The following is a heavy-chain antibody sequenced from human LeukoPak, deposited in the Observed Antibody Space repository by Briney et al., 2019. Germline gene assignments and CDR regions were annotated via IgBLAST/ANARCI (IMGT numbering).Heavy chain of an antibody. Sequence: ASVKVSCKASGCTFTNFGINWVRQAPGQGLEWMGWISAYNGNTNYAQRLQGRVTMTTDTSTSTAYMELRSLRSDDTAVYYCARDRDYGDYNTQDLFVYWGQGTLVTVSS. CDR3: ARDRDYGDYNTQDLFVY. J-gene: IGHJ4*02. CDR1: GCTFTNFG. D-gene: IGHD4-17*01. CDR2: ISAYNGNT. V-gene: IGHV1-18*01.